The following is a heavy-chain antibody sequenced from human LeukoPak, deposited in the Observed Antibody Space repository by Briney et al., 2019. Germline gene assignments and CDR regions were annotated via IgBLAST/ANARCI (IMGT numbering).Heavy chain of an antibody. Sequence: SQTLSLTCTVSGGSISSGAYYWTWIRQPAGKGLEWIGRIYRSGSTNYNPSLKSRVTISVDTSKNQFSLKLSSMTAADTAVYYCARHTMVRGGDWFDPWGQGTLVTVSS. V-gene: IGHV4-61*02. CDR1: GGSISSGAYY. D-gene: IGHD3-10*01. J-gene: IGHJ5*02. CDR3: ARHTMVRGGDWFDP. CDR2: IYRSGST.